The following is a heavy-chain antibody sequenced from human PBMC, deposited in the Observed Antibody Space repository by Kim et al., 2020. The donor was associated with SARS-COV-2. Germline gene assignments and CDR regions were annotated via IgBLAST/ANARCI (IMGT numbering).Heavy chain of an antibody. Sequence: ADSGRGRFSISRDNSKNTVYLHMNSLREEDTAVYYCARGYYDSSGPPTDPWGQGTLVTVSS. D-gene: IGHD3-22*01. J-gene: IGHJ5*02. CDR3: ARGYYDSSGPPTDP. V-gene: IGHV3-30*01.